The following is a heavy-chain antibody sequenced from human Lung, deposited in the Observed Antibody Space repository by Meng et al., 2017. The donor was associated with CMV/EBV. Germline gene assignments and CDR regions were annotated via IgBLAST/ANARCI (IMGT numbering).Heavy chain of an antibody. J-gene: IGHJ5*02. V-gene: IGHV4-4*02. CDR2: IYHSGST. CDR3: ARDDKYSSGNNWLDP. D-gene: IGHD5-18*01. Sequence: TCAVSGGCISSNNWWSWVRQPPGKGLEWIGEIYHSGSTNYNPSLKSRVTVSVDKSKNQFSLKLTSVTAADTAVYYCARDDKYSSGNNWLDPWGQGTLVTVSS. CDR1: GGCISSNNW.